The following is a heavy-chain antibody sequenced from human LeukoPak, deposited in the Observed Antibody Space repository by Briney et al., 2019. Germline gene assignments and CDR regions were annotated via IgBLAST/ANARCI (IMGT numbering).Heavy chain of an antibody. Sequence: GGSLRLSCAASGFTFSIYAMSWVRQAPGKGLQWVSSITSSGDGTYYADSVKGRSTISRDNAKNSLYLQMNSLRAEDTAVYYCARALNRYYYDSSGYYYAFDPWGQGTLVTVSS. J-gene: IGHJ5*02. CDR3: ARALNRYYYDSSGYYYAFDP. CDR2: ITSSGDGT. D-gene: IGHD3-22*01. CDR1: GFTFSIYA. V-gene: IGHV3-23*01.